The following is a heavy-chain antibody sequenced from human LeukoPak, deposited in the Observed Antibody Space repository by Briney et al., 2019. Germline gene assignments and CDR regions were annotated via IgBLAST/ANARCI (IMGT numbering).Heavy chain of an antibody. CDR1: GYTFTSYY. CDR2: INPSGGGT. Sequence: ASVKVSCKASGYTFTSYYMNWVRQAPGQGLEWMGIINPSGGGTRYAQKFQGRVTMTRDMSTSTVYMELSSLRSEDTAVYYCAEDTGYDSSGYYYGDFDYWGQGTLVTVSS. J-gene: IGHJ4*02. CDR3: AEDTGYDSSGYYYGDFDY. D-gene: IGHD3-22*01. V-gene: IGHV1-46*01.